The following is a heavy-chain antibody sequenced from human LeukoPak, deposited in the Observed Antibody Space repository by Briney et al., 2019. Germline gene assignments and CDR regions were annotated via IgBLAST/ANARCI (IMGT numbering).Heavy chain of an antibody. J-gene: IGHJ6*03. V-gene: IGHV4-59*01. CDR2: IYYSGST. CDR1: GGSISSYY. Sequence: SETLSLTCTVSGGSISSYYWSWIRQPPGKGLEGIGYIYYSGSTNYNPSLKSRVTISVDTPKNQFSLKLSSVTAADTAVYYCARLGYYYYMDVWGKGTTVTVSS. CDR3: ARLGYYYYMDV.